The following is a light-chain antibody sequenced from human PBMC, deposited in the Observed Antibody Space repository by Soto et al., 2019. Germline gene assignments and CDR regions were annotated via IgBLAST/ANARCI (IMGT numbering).Light chain of an antibody. Sequence: EIVLTQSPGTLSLSPGERATLSCRASQSVSSSYLGWYQQKPGQAPRLLIYGASSRATGIPDRFSGSGSGKDFTLTISRLEADDFAVYYCQHYGSSPPYTFGQGTKLEIK. CDR1: QSVSSSY. CDR3: QHYGSSPPYT. J-gene: IGKJ2*01. V-gene: IGKV3-20*01. CDR2: GAS.